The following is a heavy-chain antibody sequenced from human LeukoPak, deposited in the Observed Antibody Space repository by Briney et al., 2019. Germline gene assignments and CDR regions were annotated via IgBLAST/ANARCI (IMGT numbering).Heavy chain of an antibody. Sequence: KPSETLSLTCTVSGGSISSYYWSWIRQPPGKGLEWIGYIYYSGSTNYNPSLKSRVTISVDTSKNQFSLKLSSVTAADTAVYYCARDHGWRDASDIWGQGTMVTVSS. CDR3: ARDHGWRDASDI. J-gene: IGHJ3*02. V-gene: IGHV4-59*01. CDR2: IYYSGST. CDR1: GGSISSYY. D-gene: IGHD4-17*01.